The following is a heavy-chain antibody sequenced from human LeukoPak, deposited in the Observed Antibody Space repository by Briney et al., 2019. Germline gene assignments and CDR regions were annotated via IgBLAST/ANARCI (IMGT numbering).Heavy chain of an antibody. D-gene: IGHD3-10*01. V-gene: IGHV3-53*01. J-gene: IGHJ2*01. CDR3: ARVGDHYHWNLDL. Sequence: GGSLRLSCAASGFTISTKYMNWDRQAQGKELQWGLSVYSGGTTYYAESVKGRFTISSDTSKNALSLQMNSLRAEDTAVYFCARVGDHYHWNLDLWGRGTLVTVSS. CDR1: GFTISTKY. CDR2: VYSGGTT.